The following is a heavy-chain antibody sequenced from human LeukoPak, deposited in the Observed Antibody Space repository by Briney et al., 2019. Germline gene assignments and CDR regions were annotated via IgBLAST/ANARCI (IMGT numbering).Heavy chain of an antibody. V-gene: IGHV4-34*01. CDR3: ARDIVVVPAAIQYFDL. D-gene: IGHD2-2*02. J-gene: IGHJ2*01. CDR1: GGSFSGYY. Sequence: ETLSLTCAVYGGSFSGYYWSWIRQPPGKGLEWIGEINHSGSTNYNPSLKSRVTISVDTSKNQFSLKLSSVTAADTAVYYCARDIVVVPAAIQYFDLWGRGTLVTVSS. CDR2: INHSGST.